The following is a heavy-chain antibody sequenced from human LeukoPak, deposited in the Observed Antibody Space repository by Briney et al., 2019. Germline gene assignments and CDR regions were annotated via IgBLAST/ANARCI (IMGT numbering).Heavy chain of an antibody. J-gene: IGHJ4*02. CDR1: GGTFSNYT. D-gene: IGHD3-22*01. CDR2: IIPIFGTA. Sequence: SVKVSCKASGGTFSNYTISWVRQAPGQGLEWMGGIIPIFGTANYAQKFQGRVTITTDESTSTAYMELSSLRSEDTAVYYCARTPYSSGYLYYFDYWGQGTLVTVSS. V-gene: IGHV1-69*05. CDR3: ARTPYSSGYLYYFDY.